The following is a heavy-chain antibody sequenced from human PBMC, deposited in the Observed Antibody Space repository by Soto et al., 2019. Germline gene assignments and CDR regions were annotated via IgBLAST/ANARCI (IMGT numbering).Heavy chain of an antibody. D-gene: IGHD2-2*01. CDR2: IDPRDSYT. J-gene: IGHJ5*02. CDR1: GYTFTTFW. Sequence: PGESLKISCTGFGYTFTTFWISWVRQMPGRGLEWMGRIDPRDSYTNGSPSFQGHVTISVGKSISTAYLQWGSLKASDTAMYYCARLYCSSSTCDSWFDPWGQGTLVTVSS. V-gene: IGHV5-10-1*01. CDR3: ARLYCSSSTCDSWFDP.